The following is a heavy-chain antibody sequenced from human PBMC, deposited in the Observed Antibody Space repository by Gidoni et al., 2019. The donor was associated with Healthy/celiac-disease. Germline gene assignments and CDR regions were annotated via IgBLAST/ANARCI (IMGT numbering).Heavy chain of an antibody. CDR1: GGSFSGYY. CDR2: SKHSGST. J-gene: IGHJ6*02. V-gene: IGHV4-34*01. Sequence: QVQLQQWGAGLLKPSETLSLTCAVYGGSFSGYYWSWIRQPPGKGLEWIGESKHSGSTNYNPSRKSRVTISVDTSKNQFSLKLSSVTAADTAVYYCARGGGQLLFPLYYYYGMDVWGQGTTVTVSS. CDR3: ARGGGQLLFPLYYYYGMDV. D-gene: IGHD2-2*01.